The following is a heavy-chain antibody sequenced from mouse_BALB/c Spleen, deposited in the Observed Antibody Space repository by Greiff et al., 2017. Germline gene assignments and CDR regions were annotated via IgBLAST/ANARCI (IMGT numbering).Heavy chain of an antibody. D-gene: IGHD1-1*01. Sequence: QVTLKVSGPGILQPSQTLSLTCSFSGFSLSTSGMGVSWLRQPSGKGLEWLAHIYWDDDKRYNPSLKSRLTISKDTSSNQVFLKITSVDTADTATYYCARGYYYGSSYLYYYAMDYWGQGTSVTVSS. V-gene: IGHV8-12*01. CDR3: ARGYYYGSSYLYYYAMDY. CDR1: GFSLSTSGMG. CDR2: IYWDDDK. J-gene: IGHJ4*01.